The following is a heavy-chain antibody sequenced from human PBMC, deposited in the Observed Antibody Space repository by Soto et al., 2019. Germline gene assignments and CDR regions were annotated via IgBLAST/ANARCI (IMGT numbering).Heavy chain of an antibody. D-gene: IGHD2-21*02. CDR2: ISGSGGST. J-gene: IGHJ4*02. V-gene: IGHV3-23*01. CDR1: GLISSSYA. CDR3: ATMVVTATGGY. Sequence: RGYLRLSCAASGLISSSYAMRGGRQAQGKGREWVSAISGSGGSTYYADSVKGRFTISRDNSKNALYLQMNSLRAEDTAVYYCATMVVTATGGYWGQGTLVTVSS.